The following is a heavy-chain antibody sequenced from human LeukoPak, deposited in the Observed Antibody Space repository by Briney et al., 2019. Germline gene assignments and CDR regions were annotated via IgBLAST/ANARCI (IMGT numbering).Heavy chain of an antibody. V-gene: IGHV4-59*01. J-gene: IGHJ6*03. D-gene: IGHD3-10*01. Sequence: SETLSLTCTVSGGSISSYYWSWIRQPPGKGLEWIGYIYYSGSTNYNPSLKGRVTISVDTSKNQFSLKLSSVTAADTAVYYCARDSMVRGVGYYYMDVWGKGTTVTVSS. CDR3: ARDSMVRGVGYYYMDV. CDR1: GGSISSYY. CDR2: IYYSGST.